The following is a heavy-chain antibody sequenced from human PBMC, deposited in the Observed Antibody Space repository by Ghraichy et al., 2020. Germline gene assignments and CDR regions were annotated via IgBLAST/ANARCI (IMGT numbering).Heavy chain of an antibody. V-gene: IGHV3-30*18. CDR1: GFTFSSYG. J-gene: IGHJ4*02. D-gene: IGHD5-18*01. CDR3: AQDGGDREYSLLGDY. Sequence: GGSLRLSCAASGFTFSSYGMHCVRQAPGKGLEWVAVISYDGSNKYYADSVKGRFTISRDNSKNALYLQMNSLRAEDTAFYYCAQDGGDREYSLLGDYWGQETLVSVSS. CDR2: ISYDGSNK.